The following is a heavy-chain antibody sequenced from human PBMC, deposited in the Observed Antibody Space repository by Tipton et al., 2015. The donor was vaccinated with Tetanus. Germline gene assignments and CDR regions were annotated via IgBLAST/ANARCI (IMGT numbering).Heavy chain of an antibody. J-gene: IGHJ6*02. CDR1: GFSLGDYG. Sequence: QVQLVQSGGGIVQPGKSLRLSCAASGFSLGDYGMHWVRQAPGKGLEWVAVISNDASHIYYADSAKGRFTISRDNAQKSLYLHMKSLSDDDTAVYYCARGYNVVTATNYYYGLDLWGPGTPVTVSS. V-gene: IGHV3-30*12. CDR3: ARGYNVVTATNYYYGLDL. CDR2: ISNDASHI. D-gene: IGHD2-21*02.